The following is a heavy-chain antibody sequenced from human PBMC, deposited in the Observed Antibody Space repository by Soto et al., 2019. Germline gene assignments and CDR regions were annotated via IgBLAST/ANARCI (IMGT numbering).Heavy chain of an antibody. Sequence: GGSLRLSCEPSGFSFSKYAMSWVRQAPGKGLEWVSAVTGSGDKSYYADSVKGRFTISRDTSKNTLFLHMDSLGAEDTAIYYCAKKAGVRAGVPDSWCQGTLVTSPQ. CDR1: GFSFSKYA. V-gene: IGHV3-23*01. CDR3: AKKAGVRAGVPDS. J-gene: IGHJ4*02. D-gene: IGHD2-8*01. CDR2: VTGSGDKS.